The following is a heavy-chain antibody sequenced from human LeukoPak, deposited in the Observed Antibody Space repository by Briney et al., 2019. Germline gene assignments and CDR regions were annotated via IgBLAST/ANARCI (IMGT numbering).Heavy chain of an antibody. Sequence: PGGSLRLSCAASGFTFSSYAMHWVRQAPGKGLEWVAVISYDGSNKYYADSVKGRFTISRDNSKNTLYLQMNSLRAEDTAVYYCARDGTGQQLVGGWFDPWGQGTLVTVSS. V-gene: IGHV3-30-3*01. CDR3: ARDGTGQQLVGGWFDP. J-gene: IGHJ5*02. D-gene: IGHD6-13*01. CDR1: GFTFSSYA. CDR2: ISYDGSNK.